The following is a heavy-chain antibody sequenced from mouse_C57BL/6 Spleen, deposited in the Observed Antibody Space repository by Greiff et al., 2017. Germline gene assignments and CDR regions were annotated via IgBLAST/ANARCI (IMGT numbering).Heavy chain of an antibody. D-gene: IGHD1-1*01. CDR2: MYPRDGST. CDR3: ARAPTVVATRGAMDY. Sequence: VQLQQSGPELVKPGASVKLSCKASGYTFTSYDINWVKQRPGQGLEWIGWMYPRDGSTKYNEKFKGKATLTVDTSSSTAYMELHSLTSEDSAVYFCARAPTVVATRGAMDYWGQGTSVTVSS. J-gene: IGHJ4*01. CDR1: GYTFTSYD. V-gene: IGHV1-85*01.